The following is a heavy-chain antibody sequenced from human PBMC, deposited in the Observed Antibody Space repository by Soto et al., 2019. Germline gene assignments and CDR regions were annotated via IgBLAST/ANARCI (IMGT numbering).Heavy chain of an antibody. Sequence: PGESLKISCKGSGYSFTSYWIGGVRQMPGKGLEWMGIIYPGDSDTRYSPSFQGQVTISADKSISTAYLQWSSLKASDTAMYYCARLRVVPAAPYYYGMDVWGQGTTVTVSS. J-gene: IGHJ6*02. CDR2: IYPGDSDT. V-gene: IGHV5-51*01. CDR3: ARLRVVPAAPYYYGMDV. D-gene: IGHD2-2*01. CDR1: GYSFTSYW.